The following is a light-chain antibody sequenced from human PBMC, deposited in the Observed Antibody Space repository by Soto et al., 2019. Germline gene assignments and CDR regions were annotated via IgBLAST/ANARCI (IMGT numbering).Light chain of an antibody. J-gene: IGLJ1*01. V-gene: IGLV1-44*01. CDR2: SNN. CDR3: AAWDDSLNGYV. Sequence: QSVLTQPPSASGSPGQRVTTSCSGSCSNIGSNTVNWYQQLPGTAPKLLIYSNNQRPLGVPDRLSGSKSDTSASLAISGLQYEDEADYYCAAWDDSLNGYVFATGTKLTVL. CDR1: CSNIGSNT.